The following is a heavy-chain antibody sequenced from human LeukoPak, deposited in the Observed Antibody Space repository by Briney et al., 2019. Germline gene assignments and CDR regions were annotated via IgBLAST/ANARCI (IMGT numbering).Heavy chain of an antibody. D-gene: IGHD6-6*01. V-gene: IGHV3-23*01. CDR2: ITSSGGST. CDR3: AKGSLTISYAFDI. J-gene: IGHJ3*02. Sequence: QPGASLRLSCAASGFTFSSYAMSWVRQAPGKGLEWVSTITSSGGSTYYADSVKGRFTVSRDNSKNTLFLQTNSLRAEDTAVYYCAKGSLTISYAFDIWGQGTMVTASS. CDR1: GFTFSSYA.